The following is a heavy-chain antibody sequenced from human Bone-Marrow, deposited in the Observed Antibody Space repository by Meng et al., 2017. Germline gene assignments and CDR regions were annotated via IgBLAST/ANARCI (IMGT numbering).Heavy chain of an antibody. CDR2: INHSGST. V-gene: IGHV4-34*01. CDR1: GGSFSDYY. D-gene: IGHD4-11*01. J-gene: IGHJ4*02. Sequence: LQQWARVLLRPSVTLSLSCVVSGGSFSDYYWCWSRHPPGKGLEWIGEINHSGSTNYNPSLESRATISVDTSQNNLSLKLSSVAAADSAVYYCARGPTTMAHDFDYWGQGTLVTVSS. CDR3: ARGPTTMAHDFDY.